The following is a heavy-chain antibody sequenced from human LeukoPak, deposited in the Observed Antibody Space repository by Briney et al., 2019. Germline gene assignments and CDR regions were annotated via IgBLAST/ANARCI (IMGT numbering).Heavy chain of an antibody. CDR2: IRYDGSNK. CDR3: ARSLRGYYYDSPGFDY. CDR1: GFTFSSYG. J-gene: IGHJ4*02. D-gene: IGHD3-22*01. V-gene: IGHV3-30*02. Sequence: GGSLRLSCAASGFTFSSYGMHWVRQAPGKGLEWVAFIRYDGSNKYYADSVKGRFTISRDNSKNTLYLQMNSLRAEDTAVYYCARSLRGYYYDSPGFDYWGQGTLVTVSS.